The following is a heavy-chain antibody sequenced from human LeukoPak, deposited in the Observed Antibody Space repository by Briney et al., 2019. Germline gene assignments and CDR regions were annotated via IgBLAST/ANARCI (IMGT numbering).Heavy chain of an antibody. Sequence: SETLSLTCTVSGGSISGHYWTWIRQPPGKGLEWIGQIHYSGRPDYNPSLKSRVTISVDTSKNQLSLKVTSVTGADTAVYYCARFGVDYDMNVWGQGTTVTVSS. CDR1: GGSISGHY. CDR3: ARFGVDYDMNV. V-gene: IGHV4-59*11. CDR2: IHYSGRP. J-gene: IGHJ6*02. D-gene: IGHD3-16*01.